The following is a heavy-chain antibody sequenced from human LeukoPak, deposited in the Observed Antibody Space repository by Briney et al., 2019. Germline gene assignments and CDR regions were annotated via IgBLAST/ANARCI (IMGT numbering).Heavy chain of an antibody. CDR1: GGTFSSYA. J-gene: IGHJ4*02. CDR2: IIPIFGTA. V-gene: IGHV1-69*05. Sequence: GASVKVSCKASGGTFSSYAISWVRQAPGQGLEWMGGIIPIFGTANYAQKFQGRVTITTDESTSTAYMELSSPRSEDTAVYYCARDRAFGVGAIGDYWGQGTLVTVSS. D-gene: IGHD1-26*01. CDR3: ARDRAFGVGAIGDY.